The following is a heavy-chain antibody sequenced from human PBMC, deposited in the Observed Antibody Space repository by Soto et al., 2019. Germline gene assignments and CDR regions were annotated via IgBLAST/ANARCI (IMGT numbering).Heavy chain of an antibody. V-gene: IGHV3-21*01. CDR1: GFTFSSYS. J-gene: IGHJ4*02. D-gene: IGHD3-10*01. CDR3: ARVRRILWFGELSAPFDY. Sequence: PGGSLRLSCAASGFTFSSYSMNWVRQAPGKGLEWVSSISSSSSYIYYADSVKGRFTISRDNAKNSLYLQMNSLRAEDTAVYYCARVRRILWFGELSAPFDYWGQGTLVTVSS. CDR2: ISSSSSYI.